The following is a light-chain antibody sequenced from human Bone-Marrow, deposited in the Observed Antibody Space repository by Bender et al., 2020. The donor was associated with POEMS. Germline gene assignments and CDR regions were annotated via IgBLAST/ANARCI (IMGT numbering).Light chain of an antibody. CDR2: EAT. Sequence: QSALTQPASVSGSPGQSITISCTGTSSDVGGYRYVSWYQQHPGKAPKVMIYEATKRPSGVSNRFSGSKSGNTASLTISGLQAEDEAHYYCSSYTSTSSTYVVFGGGTRLTVL. CDR1: SSDVGGYRY. CDR3: SSYTSTSSTYVV. V-gene: IGLV2-14*01. J-gene: IGLJ2*01.